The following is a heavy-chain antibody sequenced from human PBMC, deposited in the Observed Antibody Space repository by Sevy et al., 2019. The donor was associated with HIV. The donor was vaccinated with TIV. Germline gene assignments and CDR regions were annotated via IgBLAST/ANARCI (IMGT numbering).Heavy chain of an antibody. CDR2: IFSSGNT. CDR3: ARGSGLYYFDF. Sequence: GGSLRLSCAASGFTVSSNYMSWVRQAPGKGLEWLSVIFSSGNTQYADSVKDRFTISRDSSKNTLYFQMNNLGPEDTAVYYCARGSGLYYFDFWGRGTLVTVSS. J-gene: IGHJ4*02. V-gene: IGHV3-53*01. D-gene: IGHD3-3*01. CDR1: GFTVSSNY.